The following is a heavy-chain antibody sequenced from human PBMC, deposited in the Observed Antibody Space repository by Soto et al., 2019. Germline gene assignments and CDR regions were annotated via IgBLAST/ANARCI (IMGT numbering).Heavy chain of an antibody. V-gene: IGHV4-34*01. CDR1: GGSFSGYH. CDR3: SISYNTRFGVVRRFNWFDP. CDR2: INHSGST. D-gene: IGHD3-3*01. J-gene: IGHJ5*02. Sequence: QVQLQQWGAGLLKPSETLSLTCAVYGGSFSGYHWSWIRPPPGKGLELIGEINHSGSTNYNPSLKSRVPISVDTSKNQVYLKLSSVTAADTAVCYCSISYNTRFGVVRRFNWFDPWGQGTLVTVSS.